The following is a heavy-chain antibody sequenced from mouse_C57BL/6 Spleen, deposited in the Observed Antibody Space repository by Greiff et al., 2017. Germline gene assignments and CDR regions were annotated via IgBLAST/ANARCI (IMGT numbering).Heavy chain of an antibody. V-gene: IGHV1-82*01. J-gene: IGHJ4*01. Sequence: LVESGPELVKPGASVKISCKASGYAFSSSWMNWVKQRPGKGLEWIGRIYPGDGDTNYNGKFKGKATLTADKSSSTAYMQLSSLTSEDSAVYFCARRYDAMDYWGQGTSVTVSS. CDR1: GYAFSSSW. CDR3: ARRYDAMDY. CDR2: IYPGDGDT.